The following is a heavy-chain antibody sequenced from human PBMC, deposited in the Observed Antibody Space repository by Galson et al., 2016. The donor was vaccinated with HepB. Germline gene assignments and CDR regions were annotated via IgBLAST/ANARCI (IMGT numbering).Heavy chain of an antibody. V-gene: IGHV1-18*01. D-gene: IGHD1-26*01. CDR3: ARASWEFPTTFDF. CDR2: ISAYNGHT. Sequence: SVKVSCKASGYVFSTYGITWVRQAPGQGLEWLGWISAYNGHTEYVQKLQGRVTMTTDTSTNTAYMELTSLRSEDTAIYYFARASWEFPTTFDFWGQGTLVTVTS. CDR1: GYVFSTYG. J-gene: IGHJ4*02.